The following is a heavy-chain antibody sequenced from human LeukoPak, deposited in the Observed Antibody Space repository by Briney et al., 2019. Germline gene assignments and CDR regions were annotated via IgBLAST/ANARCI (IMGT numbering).Heavy chain of an antibody. J-gene: IGHJ4*02. CDR3: ATRSGSYYYFDY. CDR1: GFTFSSYA. D-gene: IGHD3-10*01. Sequence: GGSLRLSCAASGFTFSSYAMSWVRQAPGKGLEWVSAISGSGGSTYYADSVKGRFTISRDNSKNTLYLQMNSLRAEDTAVYYCATRSGSYYYFDYWGQGTLVTVSS. CDR2: ISGSGGST. V-gene: IGHV3-23*01.